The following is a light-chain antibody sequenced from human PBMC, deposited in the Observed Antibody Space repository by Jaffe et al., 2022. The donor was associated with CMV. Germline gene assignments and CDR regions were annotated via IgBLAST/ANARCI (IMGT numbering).Light chain of an antibody. V-gene: IGKV1-39*01. CDR3: QQSYSNPSIT. CDR1: QSISNS. Sequence: DIQMTQSPSSLSAAVGDRVTITCRASQSISNSLNWYQQKPGRAPKLLIYAASSLQSGVPSRFSGSGSGTDFTLTISSLQPEDFATYYCQQSYSNPSITFGQGTRLEI. J-gene: IGKJ5*01. CDR2: AAS.